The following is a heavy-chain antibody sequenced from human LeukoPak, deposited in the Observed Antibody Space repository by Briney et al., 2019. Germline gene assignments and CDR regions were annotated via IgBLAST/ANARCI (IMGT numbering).Heavy chain of an antibody. CDR3: ARAAGQYSGYRWGFDDY. CDR1: GYTFTSYD. D-gene: IGHD5-12*01. Sequence: ASVKVSCKASGYTFTSYDINWVRQATGQGLEWMGWMDPNSGNTGYAQKFQGRVTMTRNTSISTAYMELSSLRSEDTAVYYCARAAGQYSGYRWGFDDYWGQGTLVTVSS. V-gene: IGHV1-8*01. J-gene: IGHJ4*02. CDR2: MDPNSGNT.